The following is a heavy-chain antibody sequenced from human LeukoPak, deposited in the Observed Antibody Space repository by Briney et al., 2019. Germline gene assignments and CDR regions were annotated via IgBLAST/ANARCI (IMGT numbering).Heavy chain of an antibody. CDR3: GAGRGSFDY. Sequence: ASVKVSCKASGYTFTSCDTNWVRQATGQGLEWMRWMNPNSGNTGYAQKFQGRVTMTRNTSISTAYMELSSLRSEDTAVYYCGAGRGSFDYWGQGTLVTVSS. CDR2: MNPNSGNT. J-gene: IGHJ4*02. V-gene: IGHV1-8*01. CDR1: GYTFTSCD.